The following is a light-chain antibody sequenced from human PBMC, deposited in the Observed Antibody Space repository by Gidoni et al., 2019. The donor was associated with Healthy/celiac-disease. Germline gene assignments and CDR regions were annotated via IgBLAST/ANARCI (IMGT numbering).Light chain of an antibody. Sequence: EIVITQSPATLSVSPGERATLSCTSSQSVSSNLAWYQQKPGQAPRLLISGASTRATGIPGRFSGSGSGTEFTLTISSLQSEDFAVYYCQQYNNWPPWTFGQGTKVEIK. J-gene: IGKJ1*01. V-gene: IGKV3-15*01. CDR1: QSVSSN. CDR3: QQYNNWPPWT. CDR2: GAS.